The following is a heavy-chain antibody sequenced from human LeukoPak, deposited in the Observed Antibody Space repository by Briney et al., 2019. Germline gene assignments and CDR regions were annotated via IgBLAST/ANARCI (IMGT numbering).Heavy chain of an antibody. D-gene: IGHD5-18*01. Sequence: GGSLRLSCEASGFTFSTYWMHWVRQAPGKGLVWVSRITPDGTSTTYADSVXGRFTISRDNAKNTLSVQMNSLRAEDTAVYYCARGRAYSYDNNYWGQGTLVTVSS. CDR2: ITPDGTST. J-gene: IGHJ4*02. V-gene: IGHV3-74*01. CDR3: ARGRAYSYDNNY. CDR1: GFTFSTYW.